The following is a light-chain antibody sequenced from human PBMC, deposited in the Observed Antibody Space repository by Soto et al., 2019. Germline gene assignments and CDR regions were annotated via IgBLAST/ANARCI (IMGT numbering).Light chain of an antibody. CDR1: QTISSW. V-gene: IGKV1-5*03. J-gene: IGKJ1*01. CDR3: QHYNSYSAA. CDR2: KAS. Sequence: DIQMTQSPSTLSGSVGDRVTITCRASQTISSWLAWYQQKPGKAPKLLIYKASTLKSGVPSRCSGSGSGTEFTLTISSLQPDDFATYYCQHYNSYSAAFGQGTRVDIK.